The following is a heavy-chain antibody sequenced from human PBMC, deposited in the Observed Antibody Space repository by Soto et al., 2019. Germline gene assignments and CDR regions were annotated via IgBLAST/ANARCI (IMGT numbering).Heavy chain of an antibody. CDR1: GGSISSGGYS. CDR3: ARADKGTVTTFGY. V-gene: IGHV4-30-2*01. Sequence: PSETLSLTCAVSGGSISSGGYSWSWIRQPPGKGLEWIGYIYHSGSTYYNPSLKSRVTISVDRSKNQFSLKLSSVTAADTAVYYCARADKGTVTTFGYWGQGTLVTVSS. D-gene: IGHD4-17*01. J-gene: IGHJ4*02. CDR2: IYHSGST.